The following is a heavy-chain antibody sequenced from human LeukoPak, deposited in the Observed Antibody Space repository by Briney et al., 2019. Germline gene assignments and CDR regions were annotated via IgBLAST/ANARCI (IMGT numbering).Heavy chain of an antibody. CDR3: ARQTRYYYDSSGYYVIDY. CDR2: IYYSGST. CDR1: GGSISSYY. V-gene: IGHV4-59*08. D-gene: IGHD3-22*01. J-gene: IGHJ4*02. Sequence: SETLSLTCTVSGGSISSYYWSWIRQPPGKGLEWIGYIYYSGSTNYNPSLKSRVTISVDTSKNQFSLKLSSVTAADTAVYYCARQTRYYYDSSGYYVIDYWGQGTLVTVSS.